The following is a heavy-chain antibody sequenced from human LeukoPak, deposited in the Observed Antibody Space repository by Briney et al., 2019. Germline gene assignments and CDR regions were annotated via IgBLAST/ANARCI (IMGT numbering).Heavy chain of an antibody. D-gene: IGHD4-17*01. CDR3: AITGGPTVTAFDL. Sequence: GSLRLSCVASGFIFRNYWMSLVRQAPGKGLEWVANINHDGGDKNYVDSVKGRFTISRDNAKSSLYLQMNSLRVEDTAVYYCAITGGPTVTAFDLWGQGILVTVSS. V-gene: IGHV3-7*02. CDR2: INHDGGDK. J-gene: IGHJ4*02. CDR1: GFIFRNYW.